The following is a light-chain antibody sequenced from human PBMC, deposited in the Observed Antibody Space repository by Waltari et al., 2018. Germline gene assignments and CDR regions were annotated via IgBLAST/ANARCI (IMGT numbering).Light chain of an antibody. CDR2: AAS. V-gene: IGKV1-39*01. J-gene: IGKJ1*01. CDR1: QSISSY. Sequence: DIQMTQSPSSLSASVGDRVTITCRAIQSISSYLYWYQQKPGKAPKLLTFAASSLESGVPSRFSGSGSGTDFTLTITSLQPEDFATYYCQQSHSAPRTFGQGTKVEIK. CDR3: QQSHSAPRT.